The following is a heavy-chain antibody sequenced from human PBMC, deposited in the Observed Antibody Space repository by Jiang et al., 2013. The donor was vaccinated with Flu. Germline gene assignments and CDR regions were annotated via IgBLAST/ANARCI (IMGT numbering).Heavy chain of an antibody. D-gene: IGHD4-11*01. V-gene: IGHV4-30-4*01. CDR3: ATGTITSSELDYDYFGMDV. J-gene: IGHJ6*02. Sequence: PGLVKPSQTLSLTCSVSGGSISSDDYYWSWIRQPPGKGLECIGYIYYSGSTYYSPSLQSRIAISVDTSKNQFSLELISVTAADTAVYYCATGTITSSELDYDYFGMDVWGQGTTVSVSS. CDR1: GGSISSDDYY. CDR2: IYYSGST.